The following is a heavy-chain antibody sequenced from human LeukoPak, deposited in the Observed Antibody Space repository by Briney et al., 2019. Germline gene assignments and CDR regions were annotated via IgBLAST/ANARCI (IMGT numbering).Heavy chain of an antibody. CDR3: ARDGGDSSGYYYY. Sequence: GASVKVSCKASGGTFSSYAISWVRQAPGQGLEWMGGIIPIFGTANYAQKFQGRVMITADESTSTAYMELSSLRSEDTAVYYCARDGGDSSGYYYYWGQGTLVTVSS. J-gene: IGHJ4*02. D-gene: IGHD3-22*01. CDR2: IIPIFGTA. V-gene: IGHV1-69*13. CDR1: GGTFSSYA.